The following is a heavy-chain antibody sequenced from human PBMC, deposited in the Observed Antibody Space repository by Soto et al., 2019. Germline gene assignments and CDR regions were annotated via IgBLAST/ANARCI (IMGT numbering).Heavy chain of an antibody. CDR3: ARDMGLTYCSGGSCYFDY. V-gene: IGHV1-46*01. J-gene: IGHJ4*02. Sequence: ASVKVSCKASGYTFTSYYMHWVRPAPGQGLEWMGIINPSGGSTSYAQKFQGRVTMTRDTSTSTVYMELSSLRSEDTAVYYCARDMGLTYCSGGSCYFDYWGQGTLVTVSS. D-gene: IGHD2-15*01. CDR1: GYTFTSYY. CDR2: INPSGGST.